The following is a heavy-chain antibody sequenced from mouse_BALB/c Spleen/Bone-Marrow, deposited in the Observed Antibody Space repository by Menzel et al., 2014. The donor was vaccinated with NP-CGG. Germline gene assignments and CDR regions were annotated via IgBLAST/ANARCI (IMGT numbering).Heavy chain of an antibody. D-gene: IGHD2-14*01. CDR1: GFNIKDTY. CDR3: ASYYRYDRRFAY. J-gene: IGHJ3*01. CDR2: IDPANGNT. Sequence: VQLQQSRAELVKPGASVKLSCTASGFNIKDTYMHWVKQRPEQGLEWIGRIDPANGNTKYDPKFQGKATITADTSSNTAYLQLSSLTSEDTAVYYCASYYRYDRRFAYWGQGTLVTVSA. V-gene: IGHV14-3*02.